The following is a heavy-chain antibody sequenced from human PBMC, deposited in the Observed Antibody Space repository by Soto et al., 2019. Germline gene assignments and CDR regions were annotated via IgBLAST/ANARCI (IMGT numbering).Heavy chain of an antibody. Sequence: QVQLVQSGAEVRQPASSVKVSCKTSGGTFSSYAISWVRQAPGQGLEWMGGIVPIVDTSTYAQKFQGRVTITADESTSTVSMGLSSLRSDDTAVYYCVSVVAIPGYPDNWGQGTLVTVSS. CDR1: GGTFSSYA. CDR2: IVPIVDTS. V-gene: IGHV1-69*12. D-gene: IGHD5-12*01. J-gene: IGHJ4*02. CDR3: VSVVAIPGYPDN.